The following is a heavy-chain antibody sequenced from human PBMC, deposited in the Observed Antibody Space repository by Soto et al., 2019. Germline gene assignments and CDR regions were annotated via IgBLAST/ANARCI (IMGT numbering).Heavy chain of an antibody. J-gene: IGHJ4*02. CDR2: ISGSGGST. CDR3: AKDRRYRSGWPDY. Sequence: EVQLLESGGGLVQPGGSLRLSCAASGFTFSSYAMSWVRQAPGKGLEWVSAISGSGGSTYYADSVKGRFTISRDNSKNTLDLQMNSLRAEDTAVYYCAKDRRYRSGWPDYWGQGTLVTVSS. CDR1: GFTFSSYA. V-gene: IGHV3-23*01. D-gene: IGHD6-19*01.